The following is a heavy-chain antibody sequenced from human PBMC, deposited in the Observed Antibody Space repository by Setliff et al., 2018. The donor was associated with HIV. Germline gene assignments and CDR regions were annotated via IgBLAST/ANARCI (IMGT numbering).Heavy chain of an antibody. Sequence: SVKVSCKVSGDTFSTFAIIWVRQAPGQGLEWMGGIIPKSNTPDYAQIFKGRLTITADESTSTAHMELVGLTSEDTAVYYCARGSPIVWFGEFLYPEIDYWGQGSLVTVSS. D-gene: IGHD3-10*01. CDR3: ARGSPIVWFGEFLYPEIDY. CDR1: GDTFSTFA. V-gene: IGHV1-69*13. CDR2: IIPKSNTP. J-gene: IGHJ4*02.